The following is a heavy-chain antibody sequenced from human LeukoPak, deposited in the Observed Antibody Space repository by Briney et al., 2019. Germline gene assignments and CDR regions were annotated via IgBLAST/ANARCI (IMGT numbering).Heavy chain of an antibody. CDR3: ARRARYCSSTSCYTGYYFDY. CDR2: IIPIFGTA. D-gene: IGHD2-2*02. V-gene: IGHV1-69*13. Sequence: SVKVSCKASGGTFSSYAISWVRQAPGQGLEWMGGIIPIFGTANYAQKFQGRVTITADESTSTAYMEPSNLRSEDTAVYYCARRARYCSSTSCYTGYYFDYWGQGTLVTVSS. J-gene: IGHJ4*02. CDR1: GGTFSSYA.